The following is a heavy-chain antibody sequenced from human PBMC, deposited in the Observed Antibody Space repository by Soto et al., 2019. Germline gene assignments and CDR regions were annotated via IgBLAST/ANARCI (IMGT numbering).Heavy chain of an antibody. CDR2: SSNRDRST. D-gene: IGHD3-3*01. CDR3: ARAWKIEKFGVISMSKGLDV. V-gene: IGHV3-11*01. CDR1: GFIFSDYY. Sequence: PGGSLRLSCAASGFIFSDYYMTWIRQAPGQGLEWLSCSSNRDRSTYYADSVKDRFVVSKDNAKNLVYLQMNSLRAEDTAVYFCARAWKIEKFGVISMSKGLDVWGQGTTVTVSS. J-gene: IGHJ6*02.